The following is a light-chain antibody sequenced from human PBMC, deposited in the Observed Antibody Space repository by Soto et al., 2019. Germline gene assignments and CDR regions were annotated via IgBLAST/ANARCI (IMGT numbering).Light chain of an antibody. V-gene: IGKV3-15*01. CDR2: DAS. CDR3: QQYGSSPRT. CDR1: QSVSRN. J-gene: IGKJ1*01. Sequence: EIRMTQSPATLSVSPGERATVSCRASQSVSRNLAWYQQKPGQAPRLLISDASTRASGIPARLSGSGYGTDLTITISRMETEDFEVYYCQQYGSSPRTFGQGTKVDI.